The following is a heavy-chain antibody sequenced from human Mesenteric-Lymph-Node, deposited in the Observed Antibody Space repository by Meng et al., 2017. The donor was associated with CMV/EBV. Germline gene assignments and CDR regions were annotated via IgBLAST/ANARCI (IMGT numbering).Heavy chain of an antibody. CDR2: INHSGST. Sequence: QVQLQQWGAGLFKPSETLLLTCAVYGGSFSGYYWSWIRQPPGKGLEWIGEINHSGSTNYNPSLKSRVTISVDTSKNQFSLKLSSVTAADTAVYYCARHQRWLKSEGGFNYWGQGTLVTVSS. V-gene: IGHV4-34*01. CDR1: GGSFSGYY. CDR3: ARHQRWLKSEGGFNY. D-gene: IGHD4-23*01. J-gene: IGHJ4*02.